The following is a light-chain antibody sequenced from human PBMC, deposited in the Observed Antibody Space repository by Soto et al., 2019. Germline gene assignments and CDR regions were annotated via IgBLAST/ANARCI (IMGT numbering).Light chain of an antibody. CDR1: QSVGSY. CDR3: QQRSNWPPLFT. V-gene: IGKV3-11*01. Sequence: EIVLTQYPATLSLSPGERATLSCRASQSVGSYLAWYQHKPGQAPSLLISDASNRATGIPARFSGSGSGTDFTLTISSLEPEDFAVYYCQQRSNWPPLFTFGPGTKVDIK. J-gene: IGKJ3*01. CDR2: DAS.